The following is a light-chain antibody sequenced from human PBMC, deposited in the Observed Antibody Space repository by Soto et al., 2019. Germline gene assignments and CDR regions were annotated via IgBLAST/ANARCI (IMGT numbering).Light chain of an antibody. J-gene: IGLJ2*01. CDR1: RSDVGGYNY. V-gene: IGLV2-8*01. Sequence: QSVLTQPPSASGSPGQSVTISCTGTRSDVGGYNYVSWYQQHPGKAPKVMIYEVSKRPSGIPDRFSGSKSGNTASLTVSGLQAEDEADYYCSSYAGSSHLIFGGGTNLTVL. CDR3: SSYAGSSHLI. CDR2: EVS.